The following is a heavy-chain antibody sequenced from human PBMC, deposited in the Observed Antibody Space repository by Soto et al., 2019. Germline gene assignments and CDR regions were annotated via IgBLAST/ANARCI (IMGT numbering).Heavy chain of an antibody. CDR1: GYTFTGYY. J-gene: IGHJ4*02. CDR2: INPNSGGT. D-gene: IGHD5-18*01. CDR3: ARGPGYSYGYDY. V-gene: IGHV1-2*04. Sequence: ASVKVSCKASGYTFTGYYMHWVRQAPGQGLEWIGWINPNSGGTSYAQKFQGWVTMTRDTSIRTAYMELSRLRSDDTAVYYCARGPGYSYGYDYWGQGTLVTVSS.